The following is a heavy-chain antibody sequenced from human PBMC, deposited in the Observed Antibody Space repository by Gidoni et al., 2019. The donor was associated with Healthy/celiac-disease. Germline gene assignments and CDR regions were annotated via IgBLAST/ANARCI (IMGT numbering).Heavy chain of an antibody. CDR2: ISSSGSTI. J-gene: IGHJ5*02. CDR3: ARDLIAAAGGWFDP. CDR1: GFTFSSYE. Sequence: EVQLVASGGGLVQPGGSLRLSCAASGFTFSSYEMNWVRQAPGKGLEWVSYISSSGSTIYYADSVKGRFTISRDNAKNSLYLQMNSLRAEDTAVYYCARDLIAAAGGWFDPWGQGTLVTVSS. D-gene: IGHD6-13*01. V-gene: IGHV3-48*03.